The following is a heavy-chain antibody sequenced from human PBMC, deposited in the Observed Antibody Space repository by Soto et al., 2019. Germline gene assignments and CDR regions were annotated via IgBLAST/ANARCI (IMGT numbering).Heavy chain of an antibody. CDR2: IYWDDDK. CDR3: AHRVLRKFFGLVTTTAIYFDF. V-gene: IGHV2-5*02. Sequence: QITLKESGPTVVKPTETLTLTCTFSGFSLTTSGVGVGCVSQSPGKAPEWLALIYWDDDKRYSTSLKSRLTIHKETTTNQVCLTMANVDTGDTATYFCAHRVLRKFFGLVTTTAIYFDFWGQGTPVVVSS. D-gene: IGHD3-3*01. J-gene: IGHJ4*02. CDR1: GFSLTTSGVG.